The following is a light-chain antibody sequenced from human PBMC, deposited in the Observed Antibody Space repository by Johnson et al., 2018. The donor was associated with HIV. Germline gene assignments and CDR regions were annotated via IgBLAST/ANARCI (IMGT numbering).Light chain of an antibody. CDR2: ENN. CDR3: GTWDSSLSSYV. CDR1: SSNIGNNY. J-gene: IGLJ1*01. V-gene: IGLV1-51*02. Sequence: QSVLTQPPPLSAAPGQNVTISCSGSSSNIGNNYVSWYQHLPGTAPKLLIYENNKRPSEIPDRFSGSKSGTSANLGITELQRRDEADYYFGTWDSSLSSYVFGTGTKVTVL.